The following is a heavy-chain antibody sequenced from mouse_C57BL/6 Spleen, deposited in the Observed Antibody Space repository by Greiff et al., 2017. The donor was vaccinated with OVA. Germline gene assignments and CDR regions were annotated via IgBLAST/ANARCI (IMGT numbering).Heavy chain of an antibody. CDR3: ARVTGTGVFDY. CDR1: GFTFTDYY. CDR2: IRNKANGYTT. Sequence: EVMLVESGGGLVQPGGSLSLSCAASGFTFTDYYMSWVRQPPGKALEWLGFIRNKANGYTTEYSASVKGRFTISRDNSQSILYLQMNALRAEDSATYYCARVTGTGVFDYWGQGTTLTVSS. J-gene: IGHJ2*01. D-gene: IGHD4-1*01. V-gene: IGHV7-3*01.